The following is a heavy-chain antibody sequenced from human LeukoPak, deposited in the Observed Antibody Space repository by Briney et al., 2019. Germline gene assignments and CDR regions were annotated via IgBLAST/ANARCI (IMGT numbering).Heavy chain of an antibody. CDR1: GGTFNNFA. Sequence: GASVKVSCKSSGGTFNNFAFTWVRQAPGQGLEWMGRITPMVGVTNYAQDFQGRVTITADKSTSTIYMELINLTSEDTAVYYCARWHQMVMTDWFDPWGQGTLVTVSS. V-gene: IGHV1-69*04. CDR3: ARWHQMVMTDWFDP. J-gene: IGHJ5*02. D-gene: IGHD2-21*02. CDR2: ITPMVGVT.